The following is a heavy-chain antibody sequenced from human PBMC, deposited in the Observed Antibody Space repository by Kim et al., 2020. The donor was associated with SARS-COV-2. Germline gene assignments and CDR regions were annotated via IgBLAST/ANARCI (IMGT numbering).Heavy chain of an antibody. CDR3: AREAYGDYRRSGKYYFDY. J-gene: IGHJ4*02. V-gene: IGHV4-59*13. CDR2: IYYSGST. CDR1: GGSISSYY. Sequence: SETLSLTCTVSGGSISSYYWSWIRQPPGKGLEWIGYIYYSGSTNYNPSLKSRVTISVDTSKNQFSLKLSSVTAADTAVYYCAREAYGDYRRSGKYYFDYWGQGTLVTVSS. D-gene: IGHD4-17*01.